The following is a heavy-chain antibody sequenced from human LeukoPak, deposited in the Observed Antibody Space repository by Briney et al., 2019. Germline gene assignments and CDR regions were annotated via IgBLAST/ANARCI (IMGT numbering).Heavy chain of an antibody. CDR2: IRYDGNIK. J-gene: IGHJ4*02. V-gene: IGHV3-30*02. Sequence: PGGSLRLSCGASGFTFSSYGMLWVRQSPGKGLEWVAFIRYDGNIKFYADSMKGRFTISRDNAKNTVFLQMSSLRAEDTALYYCARKSASGNYPLDYWGQGTLVTVSS. CDR1: GFTFSSYG. D-gene: IGHD3-10*01. CDR3: ARKSASGNYPLDY.